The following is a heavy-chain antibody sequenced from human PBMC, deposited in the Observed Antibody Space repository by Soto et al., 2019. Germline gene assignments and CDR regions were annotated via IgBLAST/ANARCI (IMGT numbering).Heavy chain of an antibody. V-gene: IGHV4-39*01. CDR2: IYYSGST. J-gene: IGHJ5*02. Sequence: TSETLSLTCTVSGGSISSSSYYWGWIRQPPGKGLEWIGSIYYSGSTYYNPSLKSRVTISVDTSKNQFSLKLSSVTAADTAVYYCARHNQGIAAAGTQNWFDPWGQGTLVTVS. D-gene: IGHD6-13*01. CDR1: GGSISSSSYY. CDR3: ARHNQGIAAAGTQNWFDP.